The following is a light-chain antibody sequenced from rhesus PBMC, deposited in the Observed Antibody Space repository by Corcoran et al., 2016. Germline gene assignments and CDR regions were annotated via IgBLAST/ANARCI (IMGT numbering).Light chain of an antibody. J-gene: IGKJ2*01. V-gene: IGKV1-43*02. CDR1: QGISSY. CDR3: LQYNSDPYS. CDR2: YAS. Sequence: DIQMTQSPSSLSASVGDRVTITCRASQGISSYLSWYQVKPGKTPKLLISYASTLQSGVPSRFSGSGSGTDFTLTISNLQPEDFATYYCLQYNSDPYSFGQGTKVEIK.